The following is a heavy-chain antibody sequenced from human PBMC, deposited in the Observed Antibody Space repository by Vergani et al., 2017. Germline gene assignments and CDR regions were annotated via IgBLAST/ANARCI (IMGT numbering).Heavy chain of an antibody. D-gene: IGHD3-3*02. CDR2: IIPILGIA. J-gene: IGHJ2*01. Sequence: QVQLLQSGAEVQKPGSSVKVSCKASGGTFISYAISWVRQAPGQGLEWMGRIIPILGIANYAQKFQGRVTITADKSTSTAYMELSSMRSEDTALNYCASCRGLALRVGPGYFDLWGRGTLVTV. CDR1: GGTFISYA. V-gene: IGHV1-69*04. CDR3: ASCRGLALRVGPGYFDL.